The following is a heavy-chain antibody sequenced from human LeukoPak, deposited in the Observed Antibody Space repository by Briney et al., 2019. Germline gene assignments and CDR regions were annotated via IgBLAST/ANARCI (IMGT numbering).Heavy chain of an antibody. V-gene: IGHV1-46*01. D-gene: IGHD3-16*01. CDR3: ARGRLSLITARANFFDY. CDR1: GYTFTSYY. CDR2: INPSGGST. Sequence: GASVKVSCKASGYTFTSYYMHWVRQAPGQGLEWMGIINPSGGSTSYAQKFQGRVTMTRDTSTSTVYMELSSLRSEDTAVYYCARGRLSLITARANFFDYWGQGTRVTVSS. J-gene: IGHJ4*02.